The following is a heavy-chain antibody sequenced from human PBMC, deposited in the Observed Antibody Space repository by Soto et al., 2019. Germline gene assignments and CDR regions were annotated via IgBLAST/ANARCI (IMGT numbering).Heavy chain of an antibody. V-gene: IGHV3-30*18. J-gene: IGHJ6*02. CDR2: ITYEGSQI. D-gene: IGHD7-27*01. CDR1: GFTFPRFG. CDR3: AKGRGEVNWANYCGLDV. Sequence: QVQLVESGGGVVQPGRSLRLSCAASGFTFPRFGMHWVRQAPGKGLEWVALITYEGSQIYYADAVKGRFTISRDNGDNTLSLQMDNLRTEDTATYFCAKGRGEVNWANYCGLDVWGQGTTVTVSS.